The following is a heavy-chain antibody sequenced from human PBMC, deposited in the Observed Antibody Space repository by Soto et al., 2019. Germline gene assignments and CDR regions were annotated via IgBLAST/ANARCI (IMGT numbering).Heavy chain of an antibody. CDR3: ARVGYSYGCRGVIGGVDV. CDR1: GFTFSSYD. CDR2: IGTAGDT. Sequence: EVQLVESGGGLVQPGGSLRLSCAASGFTFSSYDMHWVRQATGKGLEWVSAIGTAGDTYYPGSVKGRFTISRENAKNSLYLQMNSLRAGDTAVYYCARVGYSYGCRGVIGGVDVWGQGTTVTVSS. D-gene: IGHD5-18*01. J-gene: IGHJ6*02. V-gene: IGHV3-13*01.